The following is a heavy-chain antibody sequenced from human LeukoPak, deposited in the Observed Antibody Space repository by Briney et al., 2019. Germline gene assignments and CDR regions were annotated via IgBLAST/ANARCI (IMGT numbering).Heavy chain of an antibody. D-gene: IGHD6-13*01. CDR2: IYYSGST. J-gene: IGHJ6*02. V-gene: IGHV4-31*03. CDR1: GGSISSGGYY. Sequence: PSQTLSLTCTVSGGSISSGGYYWSWIRQHPGKGLDWIGYIYYSGSTYYNPSLKSRVTISVDTSKNQFSLKLSSVTAADTAVYYCARDCIAADGMDVWGQGTTVTVSS. CDR3: ARDCIAADGMDV.